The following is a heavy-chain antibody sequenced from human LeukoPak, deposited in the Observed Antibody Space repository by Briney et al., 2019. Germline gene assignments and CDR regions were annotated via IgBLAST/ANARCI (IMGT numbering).Heavy chain of an antibody. J-gene: IGHJ5*02. CDR1: GGSSSGYY. CDR2: INHSGST. V-gene: IGHV4-34*01. CDR3: ARGHDYYDFWSGYLFDP. D-gene: IGHD3-3*01. Sequence: SETLSLTCAVYGGSSSGYYWSWIRQPPGKGLEWIGEINHSGSTNYNPSLKSRVTISVDTSKNQFSLKLSSVTAADTAVYYCARGHDYYDFWSGYLFDPWGQGTLVTVSS.